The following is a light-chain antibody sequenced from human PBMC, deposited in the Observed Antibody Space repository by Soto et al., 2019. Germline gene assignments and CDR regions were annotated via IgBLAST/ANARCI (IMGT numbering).Light chain of an antibody. J-gene: IGLJ1*01. CDR1: SSDFGGYNY. CDR2: DVT. Sequence: QSALTQPAYGSGSPGQALTISCTGTSSDFGGYNYVSWYQQHPGKAPKLMIYDVTNRPSGVSNRFSGSKSGNTASLTISGLQAEDEADYYCSSYTGSTTLGVFGTGTKVTVL. CDR3: SSYTGSTTLGV. V-gene: IGLV2-14*01.